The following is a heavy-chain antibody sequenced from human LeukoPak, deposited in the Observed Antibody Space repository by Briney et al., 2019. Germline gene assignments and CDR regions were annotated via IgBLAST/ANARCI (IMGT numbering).Heavy chain of an antibody. J-gene: IGHJ4*02. D-gene: IGHD5-12*01. V-gene: IGHV3-21*01. CDR1: GFTFSSYS. Sequence: PGGSLRLSCAASGFTFSSYSMNWVRQAPGKGLEWVSSISSSSSYIYYADSVKGRFTISRDNAKNSLYLQMNSLRAEDTAVYYCARKYSGYDGGLTFDYWGQGTLVTVSS. CDR3: ARKYSGYDGGLTFDY. CDR2: ISSSSSYI.